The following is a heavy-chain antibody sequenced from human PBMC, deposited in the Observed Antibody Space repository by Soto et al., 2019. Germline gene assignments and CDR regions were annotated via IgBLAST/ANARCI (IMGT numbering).Heavy chain of an antibody. CDR3: AKDHVTTRIAAAGGMDV. CDR1: GFTFSSYA. V-gene: IGHV3-23*01. D-gene: IGHD6-13*01. J-gene: IGHJ6*02. CDR2: ISGSGGST. Sequence: LRLSCAASGFTFSSYAMSWVRQAPGKGLEWVSAISGSGGSTYYADSVKGRFTISRDNSKNTLYLQMNSLRAEDTAVYYCAKDHVTTRIAAAGGMDVWGQGTTVTVSS.